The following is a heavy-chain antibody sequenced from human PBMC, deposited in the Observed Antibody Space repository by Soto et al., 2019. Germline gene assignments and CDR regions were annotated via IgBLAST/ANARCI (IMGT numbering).Heavy chain of an antibody. CDR1: WFTFSGSA. CDR3: TSTYYYDSSGYYHDGLDY. V-gene: IGHV3-73*01. D-gene: IGHD3-22*01. Sequence: LRLSCAASWFTFSGSAMHWVRQASGKGLEWVGRIRSKANSYATAYAASVKGRFTISRDDSKNTAYLQMNSLKTEDTAVYYCTSTYYYDSSGYYHDGLDYWGQGTLVTVSS. CDR2: IRSKANSYAT. J-gene: IGHJ4*02.